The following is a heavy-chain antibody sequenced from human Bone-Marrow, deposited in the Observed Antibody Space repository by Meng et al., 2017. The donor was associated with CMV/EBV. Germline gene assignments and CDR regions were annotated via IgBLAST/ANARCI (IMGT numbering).Heavy chain of an antibody. Sequence: ASVKFSCKASGYTFTANYMHWVRQAPGQGLEWMGWINPNSGGTNYAQKFQGRVTMTRDTSISTVYMELNRLRSDDTAVYYCAKDQLRFLEWLTSGTYGMDVWGQGTTVTVSS. CDR1: GYTFTANY. V-gene: IGHV1-2*02. J-gene: IGHJ6*02. CDR2: INPNSGGT. D-gene: IGHD3-3*01. CDR3: AKDQLRFLEWLTSGTYGMDV.